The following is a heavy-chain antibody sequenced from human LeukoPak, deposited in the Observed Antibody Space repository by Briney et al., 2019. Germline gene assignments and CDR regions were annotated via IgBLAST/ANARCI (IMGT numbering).Heavy chain of an antibody. CDR2: ISGSSAGI. CDR3: VKVAVQTQVVPAAIFFDY. D-gene: IGHD2-2*01. J-gene: IGHJ4*02. V-gene: IGHV3-23*01. CDR1: GFTFDDYG. Sequence: GGFLRLSCAASGFTFDDYGMSWVRQAPGKGLEWVSVISGSSAGIKYADSVKGRFTISRDNSKDTLYLQMNSLSAEDTAVYYCVKVAVQTQVVPAAIFFDYWGQGTLVTVSS.